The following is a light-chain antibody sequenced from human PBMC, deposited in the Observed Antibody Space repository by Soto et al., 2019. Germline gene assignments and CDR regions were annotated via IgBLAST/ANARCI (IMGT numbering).Light chain of an antibody. CDR2: GAS. J-gene: IGKJ2*01. CDR3: QQYYSIPFT. CDR1: QSVFYNSNNKNH. Sequence: DFVMTQAPDSLAVSLGERATINCKSSQSVFYNSNNKNHLGWFQQKPGHPPKLLIYGASFRPAGVPDRFIGSGSGTDFSLTFSSLQTGDVAVYYCQQYYSIPFTYGQGTKLEI. V-gene: IGKV4-1*01.